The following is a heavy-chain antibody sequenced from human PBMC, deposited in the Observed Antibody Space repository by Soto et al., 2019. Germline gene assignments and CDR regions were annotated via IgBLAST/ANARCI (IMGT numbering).Heavy chain of an antibody. CDR1: GYTFTSYD. D-gene: IGHD1-1*01. Sequence: QVQLVQSGAEVKKPGASVKVSCKASGYTFTSYDINWVRQATGQGLEWMGWMNPNSGNTGYAQKFQGRVTMTRNTSISTAYMELGSLRSEDTAVYYCARSTTGTIPHYYYYYGMDVWGQGTTVTVSS. CDR2: MNPNSGNT. V-gene: IGHV1-8*01. CDR3: ARSTTGTIPHYYYYYGMDV. J-gene: IGHJ6*02.